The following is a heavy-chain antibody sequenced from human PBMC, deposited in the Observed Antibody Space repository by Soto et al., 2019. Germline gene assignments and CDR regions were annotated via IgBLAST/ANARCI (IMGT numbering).Heavy chain of an antibody. D-gene: IGHD6-19*01. V-gene: IGHV3-48*01. CDR1: GFTFSSYS. J-gene: IGHJ4*02. Sequence: GGSLRLSCAASGFTFSSYSMNWVRQAPGKGLEWVSYISSSSSTIYYADSVKGRFTISRDNAKNSLYLQMNSPRAEDTAVYYCARTTPNSSGFVDYWGQGTLVTVSS. CDR2: ISSSSSTI. CDR3: ARTTPNSSGFVDY.